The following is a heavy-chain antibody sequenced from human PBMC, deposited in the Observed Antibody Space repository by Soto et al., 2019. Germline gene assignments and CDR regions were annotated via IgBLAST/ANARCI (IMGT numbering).Heavy chain of an antibody. Sequence: ASVKVSCKASGYTFTSYGISWVRQAPGQGLEWMGWISAYNGNTNYAQKLQGRVTMTTDTSTSTAYMEQRSLRSDDTAVYYCARDVLGQLCHDYWGQGTLVTVSS. CDR1: GYTFTSYG. J-gene: IGHJ4*02. D-gene: IGHD2-2*01. V-gene: IGHV1-18*04. CDR2: ISAYNGNT. CDR3: ARDVLGQLCHDY.